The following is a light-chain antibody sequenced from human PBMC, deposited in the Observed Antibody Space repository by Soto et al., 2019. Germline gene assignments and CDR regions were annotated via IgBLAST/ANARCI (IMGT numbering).Light chain of an antibody. V-gene: IGLV2-8*01. Sequence: QPVLTQPPSASGSPGQSVTISCTGTSSDVGGFNYVSWYQHHPGKVPKFMIYKVDKRPSGVPDRFSGSKSGNTAYLTISGLQAEDEADYFCSSFVAGSSYVFGTGTKLTVL. CDR3: SSFVAGSSYV. J-gene: IGLJ1*01. CDR2: KVD. CDR1: SSDVGGFNY.